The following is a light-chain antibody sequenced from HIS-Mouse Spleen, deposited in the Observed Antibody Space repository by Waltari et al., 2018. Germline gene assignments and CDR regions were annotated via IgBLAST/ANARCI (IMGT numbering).Light chain of an antibody. Sequence: DIQMTQPPSTLSASVGDRVTITCRSSQSISSWWAWYQQKPGKAPKLLIYKASSLESGVPSRFSGSGSGTEFTLTISSLQPDDFATYYCQQYNSYWTFGQGTKVEIK. CDR1: QSISSW. J-gene: IGKJ1*01. CDR2: KAS. CDR3: QQYNSYWT. V-gene: IGKV1-5*03.